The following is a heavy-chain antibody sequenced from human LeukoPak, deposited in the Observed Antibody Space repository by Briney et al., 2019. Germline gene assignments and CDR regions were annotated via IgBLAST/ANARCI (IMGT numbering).Heavy chain of an antibody. CDR1: GGTFSSYA. CDR2: IIPIFGIT. V-gene: IGHV1-69*04. CDR3: ARGGGDGYNYRFDY. J-gene: IGHJ4*02. Sequence: SVKVSRKASGGTFSSYAISWVRQAPGQGLEWMGRIIPIFGITNYAQKFQGRVTITADKSTSTAYMELSSLRSEDTAVYYCARGGGDGYNYRFDYWGQGTLVTVSS. D-gene: IGHD5-24*01.